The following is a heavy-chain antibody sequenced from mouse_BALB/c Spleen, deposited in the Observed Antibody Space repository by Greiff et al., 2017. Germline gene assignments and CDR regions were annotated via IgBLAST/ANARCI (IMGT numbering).Heavy chain of an antibody. CDR2: INPSTGYT. J-gene: IGHJ4*01. CDR1: GYTFTSYW. CDR3: ASKPNYYGSSYDAMDY. Sequence: VQLQQSGAELAKPGASVKMSCKASGYTFTSYWMHWVKQRPGQGLEWIGYINPSTGYTEYNQKFKDKATLTADKSSSTAYMQLSSLTSEDSAVYYYASKPNYYGSSYDAMDYWGQGTSVTVSS. D-gene: IGHD1-1*01. V-gene: IGHV1-7*01.